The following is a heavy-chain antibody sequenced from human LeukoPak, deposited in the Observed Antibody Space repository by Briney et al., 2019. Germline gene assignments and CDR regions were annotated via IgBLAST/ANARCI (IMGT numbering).Heavy chain of an antibody. D-gene: IGHD1/OR15-1a*01. Sequence: GGSLRLSCAASGFTFRNYAMYWVRQAPGRGLEWAAVVAFDGNTTFYSDSVKGRFAISRDNSKNTLYLEMNSLRPEDTAVYYCARFRAATTRFDYWGQGTLVTVSS. CDR3: ARFRAATTRFDY. CDR1: GFTFRNYA. CDR2: VAFDGNTT. V-gene: IGHV3-30*09. J-gene: IGHJ4*02.